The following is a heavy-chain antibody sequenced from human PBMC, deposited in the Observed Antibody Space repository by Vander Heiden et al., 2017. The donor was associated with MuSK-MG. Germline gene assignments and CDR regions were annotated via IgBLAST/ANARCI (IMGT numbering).Heavy chain of an antibody. CDR2: LIPIFGTP. D-gene: IGHD3-10*01. J-gene: IGHJ4*02. Sequence: QVQLVQSGAEVKKPGSSVKVSCKSSGGTFSSYALSWVRQAPGQGLEWMGGLIPIFGTPNYAQKFQGRVTITADESTSTAYMELRSLRSGDTAVYYCARDRGNYFGSGDYLLYFDYWGQGSLVTVSS. V-gene: IGHV1-69*01. CDR1: GGTFSSYA. CDR3: ARDRGNYFGSGDYLLYFDY.